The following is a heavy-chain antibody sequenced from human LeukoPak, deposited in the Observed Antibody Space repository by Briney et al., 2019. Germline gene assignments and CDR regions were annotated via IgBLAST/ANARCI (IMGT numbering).Heavy chain of an antibody. CDR1: GGSISSYY. J-gene: IGHJ5*02. D-gene: IGHD6-6*01. V-gene: IGHV4-59*12. CDR3: ARDVRGNNWFDP. CDR2: IYYSGST. Sequence: SETLSLTCTVSGGSISSYYWSWIRQPPGKGLEWIGYIYYSGSTNYNPSLKSRVTMSVDTSKNQFSLKLSSVTAADTAVYYCARDVRGNNWFDPWGQGTLVTVSS.